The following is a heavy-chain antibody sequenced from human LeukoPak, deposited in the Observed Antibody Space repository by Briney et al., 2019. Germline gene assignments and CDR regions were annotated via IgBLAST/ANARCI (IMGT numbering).Heavy chain of an antibody. CDR3: ARDLGHYYYYYMDV. V-gene: IGHV1-2*02. J-gene: IGHJ6*03. CDR1: GYTFTGYY. CDR2: INPNSGAT. Sequence: ASVKVSCKASGYTFTGYYMHWVGQAPGQGREGMGWINPNSGATNYAQKFQGRVTMTRDTSISTAYMELSRLRSDDTAVYYCARDLGHYYYYYMDVWGKGTTVTVSS.